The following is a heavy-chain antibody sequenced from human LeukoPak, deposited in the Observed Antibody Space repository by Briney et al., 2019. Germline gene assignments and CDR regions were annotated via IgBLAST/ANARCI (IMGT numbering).Heavy chain of an antibody. J-gene: IGHJ4*02. V-gene: IGHV3-11*06. CDR3: ASGGGGMVIGDY. CDR2: ISSSRSYT. CDR1: GFIFSDYY. D-gene: IGHD3-16*01. Sequence: PGGSLRLSCAASGFIFSDYYMTWLCQAPGKGLEWVSDISSSRSYTNYADSVKGRFTISRDNAKNSLYLQMNSLRADDTAVYYCASGGGGMVIGDYWGQGTLVTVSS.